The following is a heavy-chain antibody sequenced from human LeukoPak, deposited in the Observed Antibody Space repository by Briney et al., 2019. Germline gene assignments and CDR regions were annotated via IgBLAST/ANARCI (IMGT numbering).Heavy chain of an antibody. J-gene: IGHJ5*02. Sequence: GGSLRLSCAASGFTFSSYGMHWVRQAPGKGLEWVAFIRYDGSNKYYADSVKGRFTISRDNSKNTLYLQMNSLRAEDTALYYCAKEAGYSSSFRFDPWGQGTLVTVSS. V-gene: IGHV3-30*02. CDR3: AKEAGYSSSFRFDP. CDR1: GFTFSSYG. CDR2: IRYDGSNK. D-gene: IGHD6-13*01.